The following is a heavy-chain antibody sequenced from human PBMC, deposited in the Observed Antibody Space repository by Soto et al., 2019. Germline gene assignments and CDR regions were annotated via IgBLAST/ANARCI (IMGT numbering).Heavy chain of an antibody. CDR2: ISYDGKNE. Sequence: QVQLVESGGGVVQPGGSLRLSCAPSGFTFRAYGMHWVRQAPGKGLEWVAVISYDGKNEYYADSVKGRFSISRDSSKNTLYLQMNSLRAEDTSVYFSAKYLVAFTTDRRSPFGSLGQGTLVTVSS. D-gene: IGHD2-2*01. CDR1: GFTFRAYG. CDR3: AKYLVAFTTDRRSPFGS. V-gene: IGHV3-30*18. J-gene: IGHJ4*02.